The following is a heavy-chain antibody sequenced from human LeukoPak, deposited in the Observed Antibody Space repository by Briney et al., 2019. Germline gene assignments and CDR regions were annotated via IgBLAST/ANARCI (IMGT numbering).Heavy chain of an antibody. CDR3: ARDPLDYWATSSGSRRPAFDY. J-gene: IGHJ4*02. CDR2: ISAYNGNT. V-gene: IGHV1-18*01. D-gene: IGHD1-26*01. CDR1: GFTFTSYG. Sequence: ASVKVSFRASGFTFTSYGITWVRQAPGQGLEWMGWISAYNGNTQYAQNLQGRVTMTTDTSTNTAYMELRSLRSDDTAVYYCARDPLDYWATSSGSRRPAFDYWGQGTLVTVSS.